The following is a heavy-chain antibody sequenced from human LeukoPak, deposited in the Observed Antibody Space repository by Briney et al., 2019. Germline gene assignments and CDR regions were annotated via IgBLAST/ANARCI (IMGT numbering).Heavy chain of an antibody. V-gene: IGHV5-51*01. CDR1: GYSFTSYW. CDR2: IHPGDSDT. J-gene: IGHJ3*02. D-gene: IGHD2-2*01. CDR3: ARQVVPAALPPGAFDI. Sequence: GESLKISCKGSGYSFTSYWIGWVRQMPGKGLEWMGIIHPGDSDTRYSPSFQGQVTISADKSISTAYLQWSSLKASDTAMYYCARQVVPAALPPGAFDIWGQGTMVTVSS.